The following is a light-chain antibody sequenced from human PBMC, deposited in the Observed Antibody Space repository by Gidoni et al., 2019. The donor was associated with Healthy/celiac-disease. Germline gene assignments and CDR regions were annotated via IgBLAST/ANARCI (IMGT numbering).Light chain of an antibody. V-gene: IGKV3-20*01. J-gene: IGKJ1*01. Sequence: ELVLPQSPGTLSLSPGERATLSCRASQRVSSSYLAWYQQKPGQAPRLLIYGASSRATGIPDRFSGSGSGTDFTLTISRLEPEDFAVYYCQQYGSSKTFGQGTKVEIK. CDR3: QQYGSSKT. CDR2: GAS. CDR1: QRVSSSY.